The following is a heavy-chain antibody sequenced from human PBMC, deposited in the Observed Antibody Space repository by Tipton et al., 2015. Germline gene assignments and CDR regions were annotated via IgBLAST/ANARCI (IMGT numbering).Heavy chain of an antibody. CDR3: ARASIIQGYYHDSSLYYLFNS. J-gene: IGHJ1*01. D-gene: IGHD3-22*01. Sequence: TLSLTCAVSAYSISSDYYWGWTRQPPGKGLEWIGSISHSGNTYYNPSLKSRVTMSRDTSKNQFSLKLTSVIAADTAVYYCARASIIQGYYHDSSLYYLFNSWGQGTLVTVSS. CDR1: AYSISSDYY. CDR2: ISHSGNT. V-gene: IGHV4-38-2*01.